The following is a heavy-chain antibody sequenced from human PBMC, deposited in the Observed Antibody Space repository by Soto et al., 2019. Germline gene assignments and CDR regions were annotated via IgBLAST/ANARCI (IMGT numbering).Heavy chain of an antibody. CDR1: DANSGDHF. D-gene: IGHD6-13*01. Sequence: ELHPHPNTVSDANSGDHFWRRIRQTPGRGLEWIAYIYDSGSTNYNPSLKSRVTILLDTSKKQFSLKLSSVTAADTAVYYCASLVRGYSTGASHYFGFWGQRALGTGSS. J-gene: IGHJ4*02. CDR3: ASLVRGYSTGASHYFGF. CDR2: IYDSGST. V-gene: IGHV4-59*11.